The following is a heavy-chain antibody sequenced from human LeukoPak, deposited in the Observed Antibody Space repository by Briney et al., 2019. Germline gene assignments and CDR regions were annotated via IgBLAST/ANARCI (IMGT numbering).Heavy chain of an antibody. J-gene: IGHJ4*02. V-gene: IGHV4-34*01. Sequence: PSETLSLTCAVYGGSFSGYYWSWIRQPPGKGLEWIGEINHSGSTNYNPSLKSRVTISVDTSKNQFSLKLSSVTAADTAVYYCARMMGGYIRYDYWGQGTLVTVSS. CDR3: ARMMGGYIRYDY. D-gene: IGHD5-12*01. CDR1: GGSFSGYY. CDR2: INHSGST.